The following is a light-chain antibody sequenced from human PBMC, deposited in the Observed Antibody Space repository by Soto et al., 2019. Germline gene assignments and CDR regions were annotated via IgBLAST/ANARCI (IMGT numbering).Light chain of an antibody. V-gene: IGKV1-27*01. J-gene: IGKJ1*01. CDR3: QTYYTAPET. CDR2: DAS. CDR1: QGIGNY. Sequence: DIQMTQSPSSLSASVGDRVTITCRASQGIGNYLAWYQQKPGKVPKNLIYDASTLQSGVTSRFSGSGSGTDYNLTISSLQPEDVANYYCQTYYTAPETFAQGIKGEIK.